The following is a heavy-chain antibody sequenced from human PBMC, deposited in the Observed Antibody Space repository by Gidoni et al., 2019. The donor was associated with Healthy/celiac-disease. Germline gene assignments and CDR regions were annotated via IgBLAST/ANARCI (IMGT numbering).Heavy chain of an antibody. V-gene: IGHV1-69*04. Sequence: QVQLVQSGGEVKKPGSSVKVSCKASGGTFSSYAISWVRQAPGQGLEWMGRIIPILGIANYAQKFQGRVTITADKSTSTAYMELSSLRSEDTAVYYCARDGVVVPAAMPDYYYYMDVWGKGTTVTVSS. D-gene: IGHD2-2*01. J-gene: IGHJ6*03. CDR2: IIPILGIA. CDR3: ARDGVVVPAAMPDYYYYMDV. CDR1: GGTFSSYA.